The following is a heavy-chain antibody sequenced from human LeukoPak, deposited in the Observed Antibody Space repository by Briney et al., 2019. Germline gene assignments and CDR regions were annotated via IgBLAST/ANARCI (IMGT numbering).Heavy chain of an antibody. D-gene: IGHD5-18*01. CDR1: GGSISSYY. Sequence: SGTLSLTCTVSGGSISSYYWSWIRQPPGKGLEWIGYIYYNPSLKSRVTISVDTSKNQFSLKLSSVTAADTAVYYCAGGYSYGSTYYYMDVWGKGTTVTISS. CDR3: AGGYSYGSTYYYMDV. J-gene: IGHJ6*03. CDR2: IYY. V-gene: IGHV4-59*01.